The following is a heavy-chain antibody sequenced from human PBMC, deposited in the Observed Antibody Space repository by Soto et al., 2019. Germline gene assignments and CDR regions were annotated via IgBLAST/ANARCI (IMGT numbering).Heavy chain of an antibody. Sequence: SETLSLTCTVSGGSISGGGYYWSWIRQHPGKGLEWIGYIYYSGSTNYNPSLKSRVTISVDTSKNQFSLKLSSVTAADTAVYYCARVGGYDYYDSSGFHYWGQGTLVTVSS. V-gene: IGHV4-61*08. CDR3: ARVGGYDYYDSSGFHY. CDR2: IYYSGST. D-gene: IGHD3-22*01. CDR1: GGSISGGGYY. J-gene: IGHJ4*02.